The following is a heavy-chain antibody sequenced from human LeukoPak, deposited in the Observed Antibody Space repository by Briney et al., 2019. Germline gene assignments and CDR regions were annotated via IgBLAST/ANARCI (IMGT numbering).Heavy chain of an antibody. D-gene: IGHD3-22*01. CDR1: GGSISSSSYY. Sequence: SETLSLTCTVSGGSISSSSYYWGWIRQPPGKGLEWIGSIYYSGSTYYNPSLKSRVTISVDTSKNQFSLKLSSVTAADTAVYYCARLARYYDSSGVDHDAFDIWGQGTMVTVSS. CDR2: IYYSGST. V-gene: IGHV4-39*01. J-gene: IGHJ3*02. CDR3: ARLARYYDSSGVDHDAFDI.